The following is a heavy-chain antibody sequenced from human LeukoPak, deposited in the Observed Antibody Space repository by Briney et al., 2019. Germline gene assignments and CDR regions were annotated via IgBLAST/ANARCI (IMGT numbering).Heavy chain of an antibody. V-gene: IGHV3-30*02. CDR1: GFTFSSYG. Sequence: GGSLRLSCAASGFTFSSYGMHWVRQAPGKGLEWVALIRYDGSKKDYADSVRGRFTISRDNSKNTLYLQMNSLRAEDTAMYYCVRTGDTERFDYWGQGTLVTVSS. CDR3: VRTGDTERFDY. D-gene: IGHD3/OR15-3a*01. CDR2: IRYDGSKK. J-gene: IGHJ4*02.